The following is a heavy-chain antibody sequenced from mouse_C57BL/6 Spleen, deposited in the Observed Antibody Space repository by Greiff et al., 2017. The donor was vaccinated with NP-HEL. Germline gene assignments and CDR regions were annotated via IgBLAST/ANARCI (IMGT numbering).Heavy chain of an antibody. CDR3: ARLEGSSTYWYFDV. D-gene: IGHD1-1*01. CDR2: IYPRSGNT. J-gene: IGHJ1*03. CDR1: GYTFTSYG. Sequence: QVQLQQSGAELARPGASVKLSCKASGYTFTSYGISWVKQRTGQGLEWIGEIYPRSGNTYYNEKFKGKATLTADKSSSTAYMELRSLTSEDSAVYFCARLEGSSTYWYFDVWGTGTTVTVSS. V-gene: IGHV1-81*01.